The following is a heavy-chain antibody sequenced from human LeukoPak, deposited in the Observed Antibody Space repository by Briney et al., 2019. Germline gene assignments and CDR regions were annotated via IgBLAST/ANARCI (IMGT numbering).Heavy chain of an antibody. CDR2: IYSGGST. Sequence: GSLRLSCTASGFTFGDYAMSWFRQAPGKGLEWVSVIYSGGSTYYADSVKGRFTISRDNSKNTLYLQMNSLRAEDTAVYYCARDSRGWGAFDIWGQGTMVTVSS. CDR1: GFTFGDYA. V-gene: IGHV3-53*01. D-gene: IGHD3-10*01. J-gene: IGHJ3*02. CDR3: ARDSRGWGAFDI.